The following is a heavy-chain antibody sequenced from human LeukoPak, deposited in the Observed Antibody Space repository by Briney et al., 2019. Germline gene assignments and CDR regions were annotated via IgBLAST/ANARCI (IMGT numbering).Heavy chain of an antibody. D-gene: IGHD3-10*01. CDR3: ARGYLLLWFGELLYRPNYYYYGMDV. V-gene: IGHV4-34*01. CDR2: INDSGST. J-gene: IGHJ6*02. Sequence: PSETLSLTCAVYGGSFSGYYWSWIRQPPGKGLEWIGEINDSGSTNYNPSLKSRVTISVDTSKNQFSLKLSSVTAADTAVYYCARGYLLLWFGELLYRPNYYYYGMDVWGQGTTVTVSS. CDR1: GGSFSGYY.